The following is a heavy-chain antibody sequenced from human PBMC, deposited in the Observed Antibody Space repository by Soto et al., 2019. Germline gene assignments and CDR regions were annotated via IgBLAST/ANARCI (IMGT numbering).Heavy chain of an antibody. CDR2: IYWDDDK. D-gene: IGHD2-2*01. CDR1: GFSLRTSGVG. J-gene: IGHJ3*01. V-gene: IGHV2-5*02. Sequence: QITLEESGPTLMKPTQTLTLTCTFSGFSLRTSGVGVAWIRQPPGKALEWVALIYWDDDKRYSPSLRSRLTVNKDTSKNQVVLTMTNMDPVDTATYYCAHVPPEHDALDVWGQGTMVTVSS. CDR3: AHVPPEHDALDV.